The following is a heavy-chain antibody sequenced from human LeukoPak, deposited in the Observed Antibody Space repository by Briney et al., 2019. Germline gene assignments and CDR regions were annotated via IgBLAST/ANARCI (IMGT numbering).Heavy chain of an antibody. J-gene: IGHJ4*02. CDR3: AKLLYYYDSSQPY. D-gene: IGHD3-22*01. Sequence: GGSLRLSCAASGFTVSDYSMSWVRQAPGKGLEWVSAISGSGSYTDYADSVKGRFTISKDNSKNTLYLQMNSLRAEDTAVYYCAKLLYYYDSSQPYWGQGTLVTVSS. V-gene: IGHV3-23*01. CDR1: GFTVSDYS. CDR2: ISGSGSYT.